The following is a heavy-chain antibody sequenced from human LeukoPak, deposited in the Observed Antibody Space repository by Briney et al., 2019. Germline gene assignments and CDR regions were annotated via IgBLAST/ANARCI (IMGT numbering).Heavy chain of an antibody. D-gene: IGHD3-22*01. CDR2: IRGKAHNYAT. J-gene: IGHJ4*02. CDR3: TKWANSTGYYYYDS. Sequence: PGGSPRLSCAASGFAFSASAIHWVRQPAGKGLEWVGRIRGKAHNYATSYTESVKGRFTVSRDDSKNTAYLQMNSLKTEDAAIYYCTKWANSTGYYYYDSWGQGTLVTVSA. CDR1: GFAFSASA. V-gene: IGHV3-73*01.